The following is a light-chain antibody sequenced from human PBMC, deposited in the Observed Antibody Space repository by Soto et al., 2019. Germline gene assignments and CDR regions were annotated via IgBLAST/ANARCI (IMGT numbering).Light chain of an antibody. CDR2: DNN. Sequence: QSVLTQPPSVSAAPGQKVTISCSGSNSNIGNNYVSWYQQLPGAAPKLLIYDNNQRPSGISGRFSASKSGASATLGIAGLQTGDEADYYCGTWDTNLSDNVFGTGTKVTVL. J-gene: IGLJ1*01. V-gene: IGLV1-51*01. CDR3: GTWDTNLSDNV. CDR1: NSNIGNNY.